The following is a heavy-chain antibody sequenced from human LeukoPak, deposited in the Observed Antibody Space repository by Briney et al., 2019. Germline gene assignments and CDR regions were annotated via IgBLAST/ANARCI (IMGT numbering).Heavy chain of an antibody. V-gene: IGHV3-7*04. J-gene: IGHJ4*02. CDR1: GFTFSRYW. Sequence: GGSLRLSCAASGFTFSRYWMSWVRQAPGKGLEWVANIREDGSAKYYVDSVKGRFTISRDNAKNSLFLQMNSLRAEETAVYYCARGEYYYDGGYWGQGTLVTVSS. CDR2: IREDGSAK. D-gene: IGHD3-22*01. CDR3: ARGEYYYDGGY.